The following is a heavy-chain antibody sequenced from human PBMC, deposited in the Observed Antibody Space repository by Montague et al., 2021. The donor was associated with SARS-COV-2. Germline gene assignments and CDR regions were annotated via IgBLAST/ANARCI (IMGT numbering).Heavy chain of an antibody. CDR3: GHFLQRGSSTWDFDF. V-gene: IGHV2-5*01. J-gene: IGHJ2*01. D-gene: IGHD5-18*01. Sequence: PALVKPTQTLTLTCTFSGFSLATSGEAVGWIRQPPGKALEWLAVIYWYDEGRYSPSLKSRVTIRKGTSKNQVGLTMTNMDPVDTATYFCGHFLQRGSSTWDFDFWGRGTLVTVSS. CDR2: IYWYDEG. CDR1: GFSLATSGEA.